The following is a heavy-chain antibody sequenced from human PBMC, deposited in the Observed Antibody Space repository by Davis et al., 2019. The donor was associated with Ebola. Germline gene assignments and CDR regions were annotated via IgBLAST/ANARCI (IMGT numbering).Heavy chain of an antibody. D-gene: IGHD4-11*01. CDR3: ARGHNYAHEY. V-gene: IGHV1-18*04. Sequence: ASVKVSCKAPGYSFISNGINWVRQAPGQGLEWMGWISGYNGNTNYAQKIQGRVTMTTGTSTSTAYMELSSLRYDDTADYYCARGHNYAHEYWGQGTLVTVSS. CDR2: ISGYNGNT. J-gene: IGHJ4*02. CDR1: GYSFISNG.